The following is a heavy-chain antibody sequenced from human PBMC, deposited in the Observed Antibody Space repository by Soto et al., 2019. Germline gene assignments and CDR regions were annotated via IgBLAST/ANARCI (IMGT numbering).Heavy chain of an antibody. Sequence: GGSLRLSCAASGFTFSSDAMSWVRQAPGKGLEWVSAISGSGGSTYYADSVKGRFTISRDNSKNTLYLQMNSLRAEDTAVYYCAKGGIASVFYYYYYYGMDVWGQGTTVTVSS. CDR1: GFTFSSDA. V-gene: IGHV3-23*01. CDR2: ISGSGGST. D-gene: IGHD6-13*01. J-gene: IGHJ6*02. CDR3: AKGGIASVFYYYYYYGMDV.